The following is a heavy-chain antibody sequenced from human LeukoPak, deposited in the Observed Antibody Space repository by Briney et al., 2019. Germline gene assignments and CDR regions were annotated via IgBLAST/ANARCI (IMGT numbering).Heavy chain of an antibody. J-gene: IGHJ4*02. CDR2: ISSSSSYI. CDR1: GFTFTSYG. CDR3: TRGAGTGWRFDS. V-gene: IGHV3-21*01. D-gene: IGHD6-19*01. Sequence: GGSLRLSCAASGFTFTSYGMTWVRQAPGKGLEWVSSISSSSSYIYYSDSVKGRFTISRDNAKNSLYLQMNSLKADDTAVYYCTRGAGTGWRFDSWGQGTLVTVSS.